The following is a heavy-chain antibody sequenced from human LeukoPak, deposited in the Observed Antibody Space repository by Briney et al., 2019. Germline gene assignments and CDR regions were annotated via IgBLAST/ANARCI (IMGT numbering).Heavy chain of an antibody. D-gene: IGHD6-19*01. V-gene: IGHV3-21*01. CDR3: AREYSSGWGFDY. CDR1: GFTLSIYS. J-gene: IGHJ4*02. Sequence: PGGSLRLSCAASGFTLSIYSMNWVRQAPGKGLEWVSSISSRTSYINYADSVKGRFSISRDNAKNSLFLQMNSLRAEDTAVYYCAREYSSGWGFDYWGQGTLVTVSS. CDR2: ISSRTSYI.